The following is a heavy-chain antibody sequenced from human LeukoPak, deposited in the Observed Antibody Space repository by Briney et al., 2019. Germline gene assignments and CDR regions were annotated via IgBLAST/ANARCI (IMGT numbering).Heavy chain of an antibody. CDR1: GFTFSSYA. Sequence: GGSLRLSCAASGFTFSSYAMHWVRQAPGKGLEWVAVISYDGSNKYYADSVKGRFTISRDNSKNTVFTEMNSLKPEDTALYYCARSEHIVVVTSTPASYWGQGTLVTVSS. V-gene: IGHV3-30-3*01. CDR2: ISYDGSNK. CDR3: ARSEHIVVVTSTPASY. D-gene: IGHD2-21*02. J-gene: IGHJ4*02.